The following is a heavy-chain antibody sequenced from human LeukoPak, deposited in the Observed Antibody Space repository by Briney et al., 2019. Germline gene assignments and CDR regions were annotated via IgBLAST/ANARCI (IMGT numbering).Heavy chain of an antibody. V-gene: IGHV3-30*02. CDR2: IRYDGTNK. J-gene: IGHJ4*02. D-gene: IGHD2-8*02. Sequence: GGSLRLTCAASGFTFASYGMHWVRHAPGKGLEWVALIRYDGTNKYYTDSVKGRFTISKDNSKNTLYLQMNSLRAEDTAVYYCTRNQGYCTGGGCYIDYWGQGTLVTVSS. CDR3: TRNQGYCTGGGCYIDY. CDR1: GFTFASYG.